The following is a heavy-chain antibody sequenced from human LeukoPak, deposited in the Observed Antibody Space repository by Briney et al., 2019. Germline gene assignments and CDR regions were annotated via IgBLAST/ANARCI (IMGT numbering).Heavy chain of an antibody. J-gene: IGHJ4*02. CDR1: GYTLTELS. D-gene: IGHD1-26*01. V-gene: IGHV1-24*01. Sequence: ASVKVSCKVSGYTLTELSMHWVRQAPGKGLEWMGGFDPEDGETIYAQKFQGRVTITRDTSASTAYMELSSLRSEDTAVYYCARVRWELPTPFDYWGQGTLVTVSS. CDR3: ARVRWELPTPFDY. CDR2: FDPEDGET.